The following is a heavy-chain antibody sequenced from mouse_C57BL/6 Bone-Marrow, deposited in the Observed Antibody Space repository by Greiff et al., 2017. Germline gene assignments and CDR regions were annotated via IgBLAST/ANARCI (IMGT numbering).Heavy chain of an antibody. CDR2: IYPGDGDT. V-gene: IGHV1-80*01. CDR3: ARWYGYWYFDV. Sequence: VQRVESGAELVKPGASVKISCKASGYAFSSYWMNWVKQRPGKGLEWIGQIYPGDGDTNYNGKFKGKATLTADKSSSTAYMQLSSLTSEDSAVYFCARWYGYWYFDVWGTGTTVTVSS. J-gene: IGHJ1*03. D-gene: IGHD2-10*02. CDR1: GYAFSSYW.